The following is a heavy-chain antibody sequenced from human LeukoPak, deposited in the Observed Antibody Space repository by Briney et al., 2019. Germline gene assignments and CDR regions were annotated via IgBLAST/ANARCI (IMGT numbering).Heavy chain of an antibody. D-gene: IGHD5-18*01. Sequence: PGGSLRLSCTASGFTFSNFWMGWVRQAPGKGLEWVANIKQDGSEKYYVDSVKGRFTISRDNAKNSLYLQMNSLRAEDTAVYYCASSRGYSYGGYWGQGTLVTVSS. J-gene: IGHJ4*02. CDR2: IKQDGSEK. CDR1: GFTFSNFW. V-gene: IGHV3-7*03. CDR3: ASSRGYSYGGY.